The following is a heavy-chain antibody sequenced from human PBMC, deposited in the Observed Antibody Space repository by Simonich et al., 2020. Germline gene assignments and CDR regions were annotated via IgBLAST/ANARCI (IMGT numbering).Heavy chain of an antibody. J-gene: IGHJ3*02. CDR3: ARGKGWKNAFDI. CDR1: GGSFSGYY. CDR2: INHSAST. Sequence: QVQLQQWGAGLLKPSETLSLTCAVYGGSFSGYYWSWIRQPPGKGLEWIGEINHSASTTHNPSLKSQGTISVDTSKNQFSLKLSSVTAADTAVYYCARGKGWKNAFDIWGQGTMVTVSS. V-gene: IGHV4-34*01. D-gene: IGHD1-1*01.